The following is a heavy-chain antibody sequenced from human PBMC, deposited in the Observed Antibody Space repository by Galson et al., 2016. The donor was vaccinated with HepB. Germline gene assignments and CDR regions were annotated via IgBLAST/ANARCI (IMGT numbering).Heavy chain of an antibody. Sequence: SLRLSCAASGFTFSDYAMSWVRQAPGKGLEWVSGIDARGGTYYADSVTGRFAVSRDNSKNTVYLQMKSLRPDDTAVYYCGQDYVRPGFSGSFPLDYWGQGTLVTVSS. J-gene: IGHJ4*02. CDR1: GFTFSDYA. CDR2: IDARGGT. V-gene: IGHV3-23*01. CDR3: GQDYVRPGFSGSFPLDY. D-gene: IGHD1-26*01.